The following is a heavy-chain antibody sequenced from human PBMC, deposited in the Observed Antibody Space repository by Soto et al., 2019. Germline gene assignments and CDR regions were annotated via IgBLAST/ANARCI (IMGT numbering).Heavy chain of an antibody. CDR1: GFTFSSYG. Sequence: QVQLVESGGGVVQPGRSLRLSCAASGFTFSSYGMHWVRQAPGKGLEWVAVIWYDGSNKYYADSVKGRFTISRDNSKNTLYLQMTSLRAEDTAVYYCARELRDHFDYWGQGTLVTVSS. D-gene: IGHD3-16*01. J-gene: IGHJ4*02. V-gene: IGHV3-33*01. CDR3: ARELRDHFDY. CDR2: IWYDGSNK.